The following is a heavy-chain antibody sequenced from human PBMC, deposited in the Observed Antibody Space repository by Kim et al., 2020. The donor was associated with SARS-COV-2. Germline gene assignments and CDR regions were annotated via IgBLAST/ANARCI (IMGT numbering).Heavy chain of an antibody. CDR3: ARDRGSSWYLGAFDI. CDR2: ISYDGSNK. Sequence: GGSLRLSCAASGFTFSSYGMHWVRQAPGKGLEWVAVISYDGSNKYYADSVKGRFTISRDNSKNTLYLQMNSLRAEDTAVYYCARDRGSSWYLGAFDIWGQGTMVTVSS. V-gene: IGHV3-33*05. D-gene: IGHD6-13*01. CDR1: GFTFSSYG. J-gene: IGHJ3*02.